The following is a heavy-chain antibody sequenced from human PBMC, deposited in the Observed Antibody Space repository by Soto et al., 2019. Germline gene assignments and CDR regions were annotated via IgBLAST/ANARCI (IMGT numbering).Heavy chain of an antibody. D-gene: IGHD1-1*01. J-gene: IGHJ4*02. Sequence: QVHLVQSGAEVKKPGASVKVSCQGSGYAFTTYGITWVRQAPGQGLEWMGCISAHNGKTNYAQKLQGRVTVTRDTSTSTAYMELRSLRYDDTAVYYCARGRYGDYWGQGALVTVSS. V-gene: IGHV1-18*01. CDR3: ARGRYGDY. CDR2: ISAHNGKT. CDR1: GYAFTTYG.